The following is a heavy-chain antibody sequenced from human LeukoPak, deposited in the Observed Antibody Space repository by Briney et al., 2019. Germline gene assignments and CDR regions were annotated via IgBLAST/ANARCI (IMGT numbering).Heavy chain of an antibody. V-gene: IGHV4-34*01. J-gene: IGHJ4*02. CDR1: GGSFSGYY. CDR2: IYYSGST. CDR3: ARRDFGVVSH. Sequence: SETLSLTCAVYGGSFSGYYWSWIRQPPGKGLEWIGSIYYSGSTYYNPSLKSRVTISVDTSKNQFSLKLSSVTAADTAVYYCARRDFGVVSHWGQGTLVTVSS. D-gene: IGHD3-3*01.